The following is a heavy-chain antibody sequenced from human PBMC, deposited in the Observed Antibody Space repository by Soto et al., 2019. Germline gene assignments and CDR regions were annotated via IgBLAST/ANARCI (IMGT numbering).Heavy chain of an antibody. Sequence: GEALKISCKGSGYSFTSYRTGWVRQMPGKGLEWMGIIYPGDSDTRYSPSFQGHVTISADKSISTAYLQWSSLKASDTAMYYCASHLGWAHAYFYYWGQGTLVTVSS. CDR1: GYSFTSYR. CDR2: IYPGDSDT. V-gene: IGHV5-51*01. CDR3: ASHLGWAHAYFYY. J-gene: IGHJ4*02. D-gene: IGHD3-10*01.